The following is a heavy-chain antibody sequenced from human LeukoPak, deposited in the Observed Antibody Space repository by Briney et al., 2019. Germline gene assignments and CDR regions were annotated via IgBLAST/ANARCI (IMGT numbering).Heavy chain of an antibody. Sequence: ASVKVSCKASRYTFTSYDINWVRKATGIGLGWMGWMNPNSGNTGYAQKFQGRVTMTRNTSISTAYMELSSLRSEDTAVYYWARVRRRNWFDPWGQGTLVTVSS. V-gene: IGHV1-8*01. CDR2: MNPNSGNT. CDR1: RYTFTSYD. J-gene: IGHJ5*02. CDR3: ARVRRRNWFDP.